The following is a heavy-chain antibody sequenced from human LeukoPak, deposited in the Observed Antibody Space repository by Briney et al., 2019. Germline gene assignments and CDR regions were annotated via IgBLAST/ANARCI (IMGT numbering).Heavy chain of an antibody. CDR3: ASNRWND. Sequence: WGSLRLSCVASGFIISSYDMTWGRQAPGKGLEWVSSIGRSGDRYYADSVKGRFTISRDNAKNSLYLQMDSLRAEDTAVYSCASNRWNDWGQGTLVTVSS. J-gene: IGHJ4*02. D-gene: IGHD1-1*01. V-gene: IGHV3-21*01. CDR1: GFIISSYD. CDR2: IGRSGDR.